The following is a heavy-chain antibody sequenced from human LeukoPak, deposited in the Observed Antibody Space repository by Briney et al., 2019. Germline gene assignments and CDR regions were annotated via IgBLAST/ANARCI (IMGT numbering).Heavy chain of an antibody. J-gene: IGHJ3*02. D-gene: IGHD3-10*01. Sequence: PGGSLRLSCAASGFTFSSYAMHWVRQAPGKGLEWVSFIDTTTSYKYYADSVKGRFTISRDNAKNSLYLQMNSLRADDTAFYYCARGRSITILRGVAISDGFDIWGQGTMVTVSS. V-gene: IGHV3-21*01. CDR3: ARGRSITILRGVAISDGFDI. CDR2: IDTTTSYK. CDR1: GFTFSSYA.